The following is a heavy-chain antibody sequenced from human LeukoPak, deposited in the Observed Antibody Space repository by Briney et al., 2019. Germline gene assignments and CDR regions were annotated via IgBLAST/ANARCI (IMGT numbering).Heavy chain of an antibody. V-gene: IGHV3-53*01. Sequence: QAGGSLRLSCAASGSTVSNNYMSWVRQAPGKGLEWVSVIHSGGTTNYADSVQGRFTISRDNSKTTVYLHMNSLRAEDTAVYYCARDSDSGYGPFASWGQGTLVTVSS. CDR2: IHSGGTT. CDR1: GSTVSNNY. CDR3: ARDSDSGYGPFAS. J-gene: IGHJ4*02. D-gene: IGHD5-12*01.